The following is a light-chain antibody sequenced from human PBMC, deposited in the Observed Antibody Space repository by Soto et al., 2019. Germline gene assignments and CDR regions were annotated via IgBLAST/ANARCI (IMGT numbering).Light chain of an antibody. CDR1: SPNIGAGYD. CDR3: QSYDSSLSGYV. Sequence: QAVVTQPPSVSGAPGQRVTISCTGSSPNIGAGYDVHWYQQLPGTAPKLLIYGNSNRPSGVPDRFSGSKSGTSASLAITGLRAEDEADYYCQSYDSSLSGYVFGTGTKLTVL. CDR2: GNS. V-gene: IGLV1-40*01. J-gene: IGLJ1*01.